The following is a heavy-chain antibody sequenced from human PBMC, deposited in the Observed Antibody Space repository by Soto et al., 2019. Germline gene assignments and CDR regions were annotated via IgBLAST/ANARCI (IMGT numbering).Heavy chain of an antibody. CDR1: GYTFNTYF. Sequence: HVQLVQSGGELKKPGASVKVSCNTSGYTFNTYFITWVRQAPGQGLEWMGWISPHNGNTNYAEKFQGRVTMTADTITKTAYMELRNLRIEDTAVYYCARDTGNSFDYWGHGTPVTVSS. J-gene: IGHJ4*01. CDR2: ISPHNGNT. CDR3: ARDTGNSFDY. V-gene: IGHV1-18*01.